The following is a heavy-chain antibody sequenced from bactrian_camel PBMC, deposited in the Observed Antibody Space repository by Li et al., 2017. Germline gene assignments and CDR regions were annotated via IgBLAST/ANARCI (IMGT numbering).Heavy chain of an antibody. V-gene: IGHV3S63*01. J-gene: IGHJ4*01. CDR2: IFRRFGAP. CDR3: AAWRAGDCRTYGTWFLTRHEYND. CDR1: GYKSYY. D-gene: IGHD6*01. Sequence: HVQLVESGGGSVQAGGSLKLSCVVSGYKSYYMAWFRQAPGKEREGVASIFRRFGAPTYADSVKGRFTISQDNAKNTVYLQMNSLKPEDTAMYYCAAWRAGDCRTYGTWFLTRHEYNDWGQGTQVTVS.